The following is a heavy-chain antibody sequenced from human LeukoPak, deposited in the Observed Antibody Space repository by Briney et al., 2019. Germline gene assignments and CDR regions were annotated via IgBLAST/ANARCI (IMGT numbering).Heavy chain of an antibody. CDR3: AREDHSNYEY. CDR1: GFTFSSYW. CDR2: IKQDGTEK. Sequence: RSGGSLRLSRAASGFTFSSYWMSWVRQPPGKGLEWVASIKQDGTEKHYVDSVKGRFTISKDNAKNSLYLQMNSLRAEDTAVYYCAREDHSNYEYWGQGTLVTVSS. J-gene: IGHJ4*02. V-gene: IGHV3-7*03. D-gene: IGHD4-11*01.